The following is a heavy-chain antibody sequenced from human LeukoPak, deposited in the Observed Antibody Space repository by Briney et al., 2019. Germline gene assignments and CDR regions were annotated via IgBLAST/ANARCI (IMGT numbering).Heavy chain of an antibody. V-gene: IGHV4-39*07. D-gene: IGHD2-15*01. Sequence: SDTLSLTCTVSGASISSSSSYWGWIRQPPGKGLEWLGNIYSRGNTYYKPSLRSRVTISIDTSKNQFSLRLTSVTAADTAVYYCASFYCSGGSCYQYYSYYYMDVWGKGTTVTISS. CDR1: GASISSSSSY. CDR2: IYSRGNT. CDR3: ASFYCSGGSCYQYYSYYYMDV. J-gene: IGHJ6*03.